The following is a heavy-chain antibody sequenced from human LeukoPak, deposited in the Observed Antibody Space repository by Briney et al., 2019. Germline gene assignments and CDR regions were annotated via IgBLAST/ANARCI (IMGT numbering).Heavy chain of an antibody. Sequence: ASVKVSCKASGYTFTDNYMHWVRQAPGQGFEWMGWINPNDGDTNYAQKFQGRVTMTRDTSISTAHMEVSRLRSDDTAVYYCARANFLYCSSSTCLLDYWGQGTLVTVSS. V-gene: IGHV1-2*02. CDR1: GYTFTDNY. J-gene: IGHJ4*02. D-gene: IGHD2-2*01. CDR3: ARANFLYCSSSTCLLDY. CDR2: INPNDGDT.